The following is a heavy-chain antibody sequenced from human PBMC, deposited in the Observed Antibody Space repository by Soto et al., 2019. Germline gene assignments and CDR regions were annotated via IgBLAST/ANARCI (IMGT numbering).Heavy chain of an antibody. CDR3: ARDPPGFHSAFDS. CDR2: TYYRSRWYS. D-gene: IGHD4-4*01. J-gene: IGHJ4*02. CDR1: GDSVSSNGDA. V-gene: IGHV6-1*01. Sequence: SQTLFLTCAISGDSVSSNGDAWNWIRQSPSRGLEWLGRTYYRSRWYSDYAPSVKSRITVNPDTSQNQFSLQLNSVTPEDTAIYSCARDPPGFHSAFDSWGQGTLVTVSS.